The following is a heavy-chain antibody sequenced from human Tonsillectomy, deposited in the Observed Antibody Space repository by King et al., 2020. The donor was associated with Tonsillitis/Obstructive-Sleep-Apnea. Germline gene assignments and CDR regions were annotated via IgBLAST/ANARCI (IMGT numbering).Heavy chain of an antibody. Sequence: QLQQWGAGLLKPSATLSLTCNVYGGSFSGYYWSWIRQPPGKGLEWIGEINHSGSTNYNPSLKSRVTISVDTSKNQFSLKLSSVTAADTAVYYCARGDCSSTSCYDYYYYYYMDVWGKGTTVTVSS. J-gene: IGHJ6*03. CDR3: ARGDCSSTSCYDYYYYYYMDV. CDR1: GGSFSGYY. V-gene: IGHV4-34*01. D-gene: IGHD2-2*01. CDR2: INHSGST.